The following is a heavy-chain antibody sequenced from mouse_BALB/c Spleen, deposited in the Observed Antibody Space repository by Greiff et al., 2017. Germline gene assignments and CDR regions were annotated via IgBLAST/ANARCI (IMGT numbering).Heavy chain of an antibody. D-gene: IGHD1-1*01. V-gene: IGHV1-69*02. CDR1: GYTFTSYW. Sequence: QVQLQQPGAELVKPGASVKLSCKASGYTFTSYWMHWVKQRPGQGLEWIGEIDPSDSYTNYNQKFTGKATLTVDKSSITAYMQLSSLTSEDSAVYYCARYGYWYFDVWGAGTTVTVSS. J-gene: IGHJ1*01. CDR2: IDPSDSYT. CDR3: ARYGYWYFDV.